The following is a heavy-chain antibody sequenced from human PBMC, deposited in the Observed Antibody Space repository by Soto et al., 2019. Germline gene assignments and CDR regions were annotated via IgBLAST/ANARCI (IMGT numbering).Heavy chain of an antibody. J-gene: IGHJ4*01. CDR3: AREMSYYFDS. V-gene: IGHV4-30-2*01. CDR2: IYHSGAT. Sequence: QVQLQESGSGLVKPSQTLVLTCTVSGDSVSRDGYSWSWLRQPPGKGLEWIGYIYHSGATYYNPSLKSRVTTSLDKSKNQFSLRLASVTAADTAVYYCAREMSYYFDSRGHGTLVTVSS. CDR1: GDSVSRDGYS.